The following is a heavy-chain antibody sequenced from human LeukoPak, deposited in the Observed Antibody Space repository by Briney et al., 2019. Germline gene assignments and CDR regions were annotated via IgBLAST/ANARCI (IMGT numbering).Heavy chain of an antibody. Sequence: PSETLSLTCTVSGDSINIYYWGWIRQSPGKGLEWIGSIYHGGSTYYNPSLRSRVIVSVDTSKNHFSLKMSSVTAADTAVYYCARDLASCAGDCYSDGFDYWGQGTLVTVSS. CDR1: GDSINIYY. J-gene: IGHJ4*02. CDR2: IYHGGST. CDR3: ARDLASCAGDCYSDGFDY. V-gene: IGHV4-38-2*02. D-gene: IGHD2-21*02.